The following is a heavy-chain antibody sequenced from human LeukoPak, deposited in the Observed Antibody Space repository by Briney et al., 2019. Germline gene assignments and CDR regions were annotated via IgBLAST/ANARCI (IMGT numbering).Heavy chain of an antibody. CDR2: IYYSGST. Sequence: PSETLSLTCTVSGGSISSSNYFWAWLRQPPGKGLEWIGSIYYSGSTYYNPSLKSRVTIFVDTSKNQFSLRLSSVTAADTAVYFCARIPYYYDSRGYYYPDHLDNWGQGTLVTVSS. CDR1: GGSISSSNYF. D-gene: IGHD3-22*01. V-gene: IGHV4-39*01. J-gene: IGHJ4*02. CDR3: ARIPYYYDSRGYYYPDHLDN.